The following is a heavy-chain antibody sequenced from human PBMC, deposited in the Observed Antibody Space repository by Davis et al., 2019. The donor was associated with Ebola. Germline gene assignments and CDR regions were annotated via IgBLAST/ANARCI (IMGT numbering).Heavy chain of an antibody. Sequence: PGGSLRLSCAVSGFTFSTYTMNWVRQPPGKGLEWVSIISSGATSTYYADSVKGRFTISRDNSKNTLYLQMNSLRAEDTAQYYCAKAGCGSTSCYSNQWGRGTLVTVSS. D-gene: IGHD2-2*01. V-gene: IGHV3-23*01. CDR3: AKAGCGSTSCYSNQ. CDR1: GFTFSTYT. CDR2: ISSGATST. J-gene: IGHJ4*02.